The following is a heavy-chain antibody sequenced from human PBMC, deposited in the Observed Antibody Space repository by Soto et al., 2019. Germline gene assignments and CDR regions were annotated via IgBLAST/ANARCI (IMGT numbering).Heavy chain of an antibody. J-gene: IGHJ1*01. CDR2: IFTVFGA. CDR1: GFTVSNYY. D-gene: IGHD6-6*01. V-gene: IGHV3-53*01. Sequence: PGGSLRLSCAASGFTVSNYYMIWVRQAPVNGLEFVSVIFTVFGASYSDSVKGRVTIAVYNSKNTLFLQMNILIADYTAVYYCSRDLARDTNQHWGQGTLVTVSS. CDR3: SRDLARDTNQH.